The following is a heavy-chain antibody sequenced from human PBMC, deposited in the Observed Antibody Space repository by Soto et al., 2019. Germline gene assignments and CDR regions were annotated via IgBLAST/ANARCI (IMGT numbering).Heavy chain of an antibody. CDR3: ARGSPFTVYFDY. V-gene: IGHV4-30-4*01. J-gene: IGHJ4*02. D-gene: IGHD4-17*01. Sequence: SETLSLTCTVSGGSISSGDYYWSWIRPPPGKGLEWIGYIYYSGSTYYNPSLKSRVTISVDTSKNQFSLKLSSVTAADTAVYYCARGSPFTVYFDYWGQGTLVTVSS. CDR2: IYYSGST. CDR1: GGSISSGDYY.